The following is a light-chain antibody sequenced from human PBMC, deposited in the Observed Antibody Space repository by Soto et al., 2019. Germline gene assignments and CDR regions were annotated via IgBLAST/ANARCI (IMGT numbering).Light chain of an antibody. Sequence: QSALTQPASVSGSPGQSVTISCTGTSSDIGAYKYVSWYQHHPGKSPRLMIYEVSNRPSGVSNRFSASKSGNTDSLTISGLQAEDEADYYFCSYRSTSTLVFGGGTKVTVL. CDR2: EVS. V-gene: IGLV2-14*01. CDR1: SSDIGAYKY. J-gene: IGLJ2*01. CDR3: CSYRSTSTLV.